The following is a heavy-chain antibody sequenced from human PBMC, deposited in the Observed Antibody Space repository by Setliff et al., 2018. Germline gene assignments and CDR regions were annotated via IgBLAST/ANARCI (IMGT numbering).Heavy chain of an antibody. CDR2: IYTSWST. V-gene: IGHV4-61*09. CDR3: ARDRTYYGSGTYTRWFDY. Sequence: SETLSLTCTVSDDSISSRHYYWSWIRQPAGKGLEWLGQIYTSWSTNYNPSLKGRATLSIDASKKQFSLKLTSVTAADTAVYYCARDRTYYGSGTYTRWFDYWGQGTLVTVSS. J-gene: IGHJ4*02. D-gene: IGHD3-10*01. CDR1: DDSISSRHYY.